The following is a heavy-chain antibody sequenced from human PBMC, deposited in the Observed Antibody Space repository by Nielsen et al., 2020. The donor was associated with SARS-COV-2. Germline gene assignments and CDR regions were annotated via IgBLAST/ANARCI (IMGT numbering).Heavy chain of an antibody. V-gene: IGHV3-11*01. J-gene: IGHJ6*02. CDR3: ATLAAAGHYYYYGMDV. Sequence: GGSLRLSCAASGFTFSDYYMSWIRQAPGKGLEWVSYISSSGSTIYYADSVKGRFTISRDNAKNSLYLQMNSLRAEDTALYYCATLAAAGHYYYYGMDVWGQGTTVTVSS. CDR1: GFTFSDYY. D-gene: IGHD6-13*01. CDR2: ISSSGSTI.